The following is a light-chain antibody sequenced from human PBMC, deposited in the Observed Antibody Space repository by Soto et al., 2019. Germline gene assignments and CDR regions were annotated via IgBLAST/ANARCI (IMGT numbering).Light chain of an antibody. CDR1: SSNIGSNY. J-gene: IGLJ2*01. V-gene: IGLV1-47*01. CDR3: AAWYDSLSGVV. CDR2: RNN. Sequence: QSVLTQPPSASGTPGQRVTISCSGSSSNIGSNYVYWYQQLPGTAPKLLIYRNNQRPSGVPVRFSGSKSGTSASLAISGLRFEDEADYYCAAWYDSLSGVVFGGGTKLTVL.